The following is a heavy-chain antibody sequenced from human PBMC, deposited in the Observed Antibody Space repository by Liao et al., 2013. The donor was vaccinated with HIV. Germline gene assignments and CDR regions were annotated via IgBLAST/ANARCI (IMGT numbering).Heavy chain of an antibody. CDR3: ARGFWGSGLDS. Sequence: QVQLQESGPGLVKPSETLSLTCTVSGDSINSNYWSWIRRPAGKGLEWIGRIYFSGNTDYSPSLKSRVTISLDTSKSQFSLNLNSVTAADTAVYYCARGFWGSGLDSWGQGTLVTVSS. CDR1: GDSINSNY. CDR2: IYFSGNT. J-gene: IGHJ4*02. D-gene: IGHD3-10*01. V-gene: IGHV4-4*07.